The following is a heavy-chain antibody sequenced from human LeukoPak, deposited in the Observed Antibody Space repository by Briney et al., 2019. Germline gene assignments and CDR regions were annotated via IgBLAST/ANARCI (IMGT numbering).Heavy chain of an antibody. CDR3: ARDLLLWFGDGEDY. CDR2: IRNDGSNK. D-gene: IGHD3-10*01. CDR1: GFTFSSYS. Sequence: GGSLRLSCAASGFTFSSYSMNWVRQAPGKGLEWVAFIRNDGSNKYYADSVKGRFTISRDNAKSSLYLQMNSLRAEDTAVYYCARDLLLWFGDGEDYWGQGTLVTVSS. J-gene: IGHJ4*02. V-gene: IGHV3-30*02.